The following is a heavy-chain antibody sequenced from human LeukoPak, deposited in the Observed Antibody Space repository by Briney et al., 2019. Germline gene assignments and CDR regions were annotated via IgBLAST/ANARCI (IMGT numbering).Heavy chain of an antibody. D-gene: IGHD3-10*01. CDR2: IRYDGSNK. Sequence: GGSLRLSCAASGFTFSSYGMHWVRRAPGKGLEWVAFIRYDGSNKYYADSVKGRFTISRDNSKNTLYLQMNSLRAEDTAVYYCAKDGVTMVRGVSKDYYYYMDVWGKGTTVTVSS. CDR3: AKDGVTMVRGVSKDYYYYMDV. V-gene: IGHV3-30*02. CDR1: GFTFSSYG. J-gene: IGHJ6*03.